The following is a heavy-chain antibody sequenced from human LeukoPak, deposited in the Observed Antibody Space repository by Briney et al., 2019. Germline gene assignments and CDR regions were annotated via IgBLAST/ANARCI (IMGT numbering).Heavy chain of an antibody. CDR1: GFPFSNHN. D-gene: IGHD3-22*01. V-gene: IGHV3-48*02. CDR2: ISSGGSTT. J-gene: IGHJ4*02. CDR3: ATISGYYPIDY. Sequence: GGSLRLSLVASGFPFSNHNMNWAGQAQGKGRGWLSYISSGGSTTYYADSVKGRFTISRDNAKNSLYLQMNSLRDEDTAVYYCATISGYYPIDYWGQGTLVTVSS.